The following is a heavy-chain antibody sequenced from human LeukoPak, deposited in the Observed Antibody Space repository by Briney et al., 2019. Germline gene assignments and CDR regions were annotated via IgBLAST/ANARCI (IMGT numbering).Heavy chain of an antibody. CDR3: ARRNDPYYFDY. D-gene: IGHD3-16*01. V-gene: IGHV4-30-4*08. J-gene: IGHJ4*02. Sequence: PSETLSLTCTVSGGSISSGDYYWSWIRQPPGKGLEWIGYIYCSGSSFYNPSLKSRLTISVDTSKNHFSLNLSSVTAADTAVYYCARRNDPYYFDYWGQGTLVTVSS. CDR2: IYCSGSS. CDR1: GGSISSGDYY.